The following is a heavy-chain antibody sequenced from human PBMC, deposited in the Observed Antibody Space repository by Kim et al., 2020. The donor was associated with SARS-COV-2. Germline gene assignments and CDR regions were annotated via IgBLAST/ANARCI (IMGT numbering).Heavy chain of an antibody. V-gene: IGHV4-31*03. D-gene: IGHD3-10*01. CDR3: ARWKTYYYGSGSYFPTPLHEVDY. Sequence: SETLSLTCTVSGGSISSGGYYWSWIRQHPGKGLEWIGYIYYSGSTYYNPSLKSRVTISVDTSKNQFSLKLSSVTAADTAVYYCARWKTYYYGSGSYFPTPLHEVDYWGQGTLVTVSS. J-gene: IGHJ4*02. CDR2: IYYSGST. CDR1: GGSISSGGYY.